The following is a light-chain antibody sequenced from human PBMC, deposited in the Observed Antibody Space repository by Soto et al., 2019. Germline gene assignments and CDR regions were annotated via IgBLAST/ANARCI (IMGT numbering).Light chain of an antibody. J-gene: IGKJ1*01. Sequence: EIVMTQSPATLSVSPGERATLSCRASQSVSSNLVWYQQKPGQAPRLLIYGASTRATGIPARFSGSGSGTEFTLIISSLQSEDLAVYYCQKYNNWPKTFGQGTKVEIK. CDR1: QSVSSN. CDR2: GAS. CDR3: QKYNNWPKT. V-gene: IGKV3-15*01.